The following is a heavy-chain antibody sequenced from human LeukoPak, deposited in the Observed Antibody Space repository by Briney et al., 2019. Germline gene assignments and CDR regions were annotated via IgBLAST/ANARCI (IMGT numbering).Heavy chain of an antibody. CDR1: GFTFNTYW. D-gene: IGHD5-18*01. CDR3: ARALIQLWPMDV. Sequence: GGSLRLSXTAAGFTFNTYWMSWVRQAPGKGLNWLANIKQDGSQRYLVDCVRGRFTSSGDNAKNSLYLQMNSLRAEDSAVYYCARALIQLWPMDVWGKGNTVTVSS. CDR2: IKQDGSQR. V-gene: IGHV3-7*01. J-gene: IGHJ6*04.